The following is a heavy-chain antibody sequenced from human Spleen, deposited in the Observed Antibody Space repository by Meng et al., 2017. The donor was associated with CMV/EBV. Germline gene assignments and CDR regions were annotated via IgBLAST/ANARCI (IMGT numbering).Heavy chain of an antibody. Sequence: GESLKISCAASGFTFSSYRINWVRQAPGKGLEWVSIIHSGGTTYYADSVKGRFTISTDESKNTLYLQMNSLRAEDTAVYYCARAISGSYYYGMDVWGQGTTVTVSS. CDR1: GFTFSSYR. V-gene: IGHV3-53*01. J-gene: IGHJ6*02. CDR2: IHSGGTT. CDR3: ARAISGSYYYGMDV. D-gene: IGHD1-26*01.